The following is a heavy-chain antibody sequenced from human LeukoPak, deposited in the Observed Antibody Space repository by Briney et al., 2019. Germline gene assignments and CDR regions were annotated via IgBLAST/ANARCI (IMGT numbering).Heavy chain of an antibody. CDR3: AKDDMSILPYYYDSSGYTAFDY. V-gene: IGHV3-23*01. J-gene: IGHJ4*02. CDR1: GFTFSSYA. Sequence: AGGSLRLSCAASGFTFSSYAMSWVRQAPGKGLEWVSAISGGGGSTYYADSVKGRFTISRDNSKNTLYLQMNSLRAEDTAVYYCAKDDMSILPYYYDSSGYTAFDYWGQGTLVTVSS. D-gene: IGHD3-22*01. CDR2: ISGGGGST.